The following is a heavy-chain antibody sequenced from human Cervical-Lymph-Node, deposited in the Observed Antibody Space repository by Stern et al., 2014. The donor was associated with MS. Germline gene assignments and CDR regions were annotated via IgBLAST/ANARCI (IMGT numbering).Heavy chain of an antibody. D-gene: IGHD4-11*01. V-gene: IGHV1-8*01. CDR1: GYTFTSYD. CDR3: ARSGYSNYYYYYGMDV. CDR2: MNPNSGNT. Sequence: QVQLVQSGAEVKKPGASVKVSCKASGYTFTSYDINWVRQATGQGLEWMGWMNPNSGNTGYAQKFQGRVTMTRNTSISTAYMELSSLRSEDTAVYYCARSGYSNYYYYYGMDVWGQGTTVTVSS. J-gene: IGHJ6*02.